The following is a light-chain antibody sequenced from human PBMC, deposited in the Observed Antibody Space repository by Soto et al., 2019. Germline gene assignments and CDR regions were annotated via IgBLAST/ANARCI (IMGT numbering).Light chain of an antibody. CDR1: SSDVGSYNL. Sequence: SVLTQPASVSGAPGQSITISCTGTSSDVGSYNLVSWYQQHPGKAPKLMIYEVSKRPSGVSNRFSGPKSGNTASLTISGLQAEDEADYYCCSYAGSSTFYVFGTGTKSPS. CDR2: EVS. J-gene: IGLJ1*01. CDR3: CSYAGSSTFYV. V-gene: IGLV2-23*02.